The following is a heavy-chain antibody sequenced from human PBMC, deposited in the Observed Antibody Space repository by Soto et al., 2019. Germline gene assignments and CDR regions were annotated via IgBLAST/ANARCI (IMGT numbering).Heavy chain of an antibody. CDR2: ISAYNGNT. CDR3: ARRGWQQLATTLYYYYGMDV. J-gene: IGHJ6*02. V-gene: IGHV1-18*01. CDR1: GYTFTSYG. D-gene: IGHD6-13*01. Sequence: ASVKVSCKASGYTFTSYGISWVRQALGQGLEWMGWISAYNGNTNYAQKLQGRVTMTTDTSTSTAYMELRSLRSDDTAVYYCARRGWQQLATTLYYYYGMDVWGQGTTVTVSS.